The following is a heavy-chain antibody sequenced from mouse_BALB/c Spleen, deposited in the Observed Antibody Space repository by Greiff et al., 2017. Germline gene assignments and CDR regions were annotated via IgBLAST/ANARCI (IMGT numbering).Heavy chain of an antibody. J-gene: IGHJ1*01. Sequence: VQLQQSGAELVKPGASVKLSCTASGFNIKDTYMHWVKQRPEQGLEWIGRIDPANGNTKYDPKFQGKATITADTSSNTAYLQLSSLTSEDTAVYYCARDYGSSYEYWYFDVWGAGTTVTVSS. V-gene: IGHV14-3*02. CDR3: ARDYGSSYEYWYFDV. CDR1: GFNIKDTY. CDR2: IDPANGNT. D-gene: IGHD1-1*01.